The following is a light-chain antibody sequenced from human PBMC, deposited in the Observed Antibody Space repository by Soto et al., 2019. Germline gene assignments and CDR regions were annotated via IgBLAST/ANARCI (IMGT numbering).Light chain of an antibody. J-gene: IGKJ1*01. CDR1: QSVSSD. CDR2: GAS. Sequence: SPATLATLSCRASQSVSSDLAWYHQKPGQAPRLLIYGASNRATGIPDRFSGSGSGTDFTLTISRLEPEDFAVYYCQQYGSSGTFGQGTKVDIK. CDR3: QQYGSSGT. V-gene: IGKV3-20*01.